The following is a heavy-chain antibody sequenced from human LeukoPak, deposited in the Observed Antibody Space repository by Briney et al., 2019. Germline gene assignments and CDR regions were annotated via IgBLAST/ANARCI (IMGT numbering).Heavy chain of an antibody. CDR3: ARVSCSWYNFWYFDL. Sequence: SETLSLTCTVSGGSISSYYWSWIRQPPGKGLEWIGYIYYSGSTNYNPSLKSRVTISVDTSKNQFSLKLSSVTAADTAVYYCARVSCSWYNFWYFDLWGRGTLVTVSS. CDR1: GGSISSYY. D-gene: IGHD6-13*01. CDR2: IYYSGST. V-gene: IGHV4-59*01. J-gene: IGHJ2*01.